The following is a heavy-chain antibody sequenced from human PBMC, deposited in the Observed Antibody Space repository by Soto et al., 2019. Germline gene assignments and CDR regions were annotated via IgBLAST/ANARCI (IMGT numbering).Heavy chain of an antibody. CDR2: IYSGGST. Sequence: LRLSCAASGFTVSSNYMSWVRQAPGKGLEWVSVIYSGGSTYYADSVKGRFTISRDNSKNTLYLQMNSLRAEDTAVYYCRVTTSDYYYYGMDVWGQGTTVTVSS. D-gene: IGHD4-4*01. V-gene: IGHV3-53*01. J-gene: IGHJ6*02. CDR1: GFTVSSNY. CDR3: RVTTSDYYYYGMDV.